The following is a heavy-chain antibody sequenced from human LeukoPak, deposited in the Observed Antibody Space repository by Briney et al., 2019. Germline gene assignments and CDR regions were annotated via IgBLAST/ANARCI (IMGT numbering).Heavy chain of an antibody. J-gene: IGHJ4*02. CDR2: INPSGGST. D-gene: IGHD3-16*01. CDR1: GYTFTSYY. CDR3: ARALRGSGRRQSPVVLPEFDY. V-gene: IGHV1-46*01. Sequence: GASVKVSCKASGYTFTSYYMHWVRQAPGQGLEWMGIINPSGGSTSYAQKFQGRVTMTRDTSTSTVYMELSSLRSEDTAVYYCARALRGSGRRQSPVVLPEFDYWGQGTLVTVSS.